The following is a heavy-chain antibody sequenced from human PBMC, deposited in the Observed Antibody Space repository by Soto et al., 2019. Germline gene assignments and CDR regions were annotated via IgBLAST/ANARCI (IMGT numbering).Heavy chain of an antibody. CDR3: ARDMKSVRFWGTNGFDP. CDR2: ITLSSSYI. CDR1: GFNFGAFG. D-gene: IGHD3-16*01. J-gene: IGHJ5*02. V-gene: IGHV3-21*01. Sequence: PGESLKISCGASGFNFGAFGMNWVRQAPGKGLEWVSSITLSSSYIYYADSVKGRFTVSRDNAKNSLYLDMKSLTVDDTAVYYCARDMKSVRFWGTNGFDPWGQGTLVTVSS.